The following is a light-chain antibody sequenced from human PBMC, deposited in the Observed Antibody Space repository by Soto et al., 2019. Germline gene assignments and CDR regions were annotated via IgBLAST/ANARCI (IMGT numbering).Light chain of an antibody. CDR1: SSDVGVYIY. J-gene: IGLJ1*01. Sequence: QSVLTQPASVSGSPGQSITISCTGTSSDVGVYIYVSWYQQHPGKAPKLMIYDVTSRPSGVSYRFSGSKSGNTASLTISGLQAEDEADYYCSSYTTSSSYVFGNGTKVTV. CDR2: DVT. CDR3: SSYTTSSSYV. V-gene: IGLV2-14*01.